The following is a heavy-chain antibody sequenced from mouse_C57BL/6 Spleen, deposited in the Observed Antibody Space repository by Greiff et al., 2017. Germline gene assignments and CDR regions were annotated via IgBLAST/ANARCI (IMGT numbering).Heavy chain of an antibody. CDR2: IYPGDGGT. CDR3: ARGVVYDGFAY. D-gene: IGHD2-12*01. J-gene: IGHJ3*01. CDR1: GYAFSSSW. Sequence: QVQLKESGPELVKPGDSVKISCKASGYAFSSSWMNWVKQRPGKGLEWIGRIYPGDGGTNYNGKFKGKATLTADKSSSTAYMQLSSLTSVDSAVYVCARGVVYDGFAYWGQGTLVTVSA. V-gene: IGHV1-82*01.